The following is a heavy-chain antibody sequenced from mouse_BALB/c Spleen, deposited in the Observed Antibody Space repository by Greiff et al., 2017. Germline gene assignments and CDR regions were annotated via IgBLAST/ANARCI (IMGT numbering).Heavy chain of an antibody. V-gene: IGHV3-2*02. D-gene: IGHD2-14*01. CDR3: ARGEVRSYFDV. J-gene: IGHJ1*01. CDR2: ISYSGST. Sequence: EVQGVESGPGLVKPSQSLSLTCTVTGYSITSDYAWNWIRQFPGNKLEWMGYISYSGSTSYNPSLKSRISITRDTSKNQFFLQLNSVTTEDTATYYCARGEVRSYFDVWGAGTTVTVSS. CDR1: GYSITSDYA.